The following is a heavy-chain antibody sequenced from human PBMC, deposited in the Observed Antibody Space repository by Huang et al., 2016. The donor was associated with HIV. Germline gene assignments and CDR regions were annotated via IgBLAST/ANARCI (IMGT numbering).Heavy chain of an antibody. V-gene: IGHV4-34*02. D-gene: IGHD3-16*01. Sequence: VQLEQWGAGLLKPSETLSLTCAVYGGSFSGYFWNWIRPSTGKGLAWIGKINHDGVTDYNPSLKSRATISVDTSKNQFSLKLTSGTAADTAIYYCAREIMISFGGPFDSWGHGNLVTVSS. CDR3: AREIMISFGGPFDS. J-gene: IGHJ5*01. CDR2: INHDGVT. CDR1: GGSFSGYF.